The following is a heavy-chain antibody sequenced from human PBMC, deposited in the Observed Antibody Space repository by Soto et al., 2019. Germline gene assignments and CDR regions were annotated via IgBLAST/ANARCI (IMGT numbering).Heavy chain of an antibody. Sequence: QVQLVQSGAEVKKPGASVNVSCKASGYIFTSYYMHWVRQAPGQGLEWLGIINPSVGGTSYAQKSQDRVTIARDTSTSTVYMELSGLRSEDAAVYYSTRGAVTTAFDIWGQGTMVTVSS. D-gene: IGHD4-17*01. CDR1: GYIFTSYY. V-gene: IGHV1-46*01. J-gene: IGHJ3*02. CDR3: TRGAVTTAFDI. CDR2: INPSVGGT.